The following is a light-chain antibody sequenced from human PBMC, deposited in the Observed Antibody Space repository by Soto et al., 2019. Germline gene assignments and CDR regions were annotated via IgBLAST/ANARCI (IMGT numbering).Light chain of an antibody. CDR3: KSYDSSLSGYV. J-gene: IGLJ1*01. Sequence: QSVLTQPPSVSGAPGQRVTISCTGSSANIGAAYNVDWYQQLPGTAPKLLIYGNNNRPSGVPARFSGSKSGTSASLAIAGPQAEHEGDYYCKSYDSSLSGYVFGTGTKVTVL. CDR1: SANIGAAYN. V-gene: IGLV1-40*01. CDR2: GNN.